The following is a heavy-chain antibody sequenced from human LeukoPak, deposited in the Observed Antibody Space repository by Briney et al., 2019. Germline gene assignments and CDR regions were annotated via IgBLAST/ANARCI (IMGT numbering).Heavy chain of an antibody. J-gene: IGHJ4*02. CDR1: GLTLSSYV. CDR3: VKGGGNVRRYFEY. V-gene: IGHV3-23*01. D-gene: IGHD4-23*01. Sequence: GGSLRLSCAASGLTLSSYVMSWVRQAPGKGLEIVSAISGSGDRTYYADSVKGRFTMSRDNSKNTLYLQMNSLRAEDTAVYYCVKGGGNVRRYFEYWGQGTLVTVSS. CDR2: ISGSGDRT.